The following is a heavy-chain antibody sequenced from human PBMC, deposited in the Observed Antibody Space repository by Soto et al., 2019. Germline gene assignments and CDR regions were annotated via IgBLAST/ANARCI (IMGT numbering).Heavy chain of an antibody. Sequence: QVQLVESGGGLVKPGGSLRLSCAASGFTFSDSYMSWIRQVPGKGLEWVSYISARGSNIYYADSVKGRFSISRDNAKSALYLKMHSLRADEAAVYYCAIITNVRQIVLDYWGQGTQVTVSS. CDR1: GFTFSDSY. V-gene: IGHV3-11*01. J-gene: IGHJ4*02. CDR3: AIITNVRQIVLDY. D-gene: IGHD2-8*01. CDR2: ISARGSNI.